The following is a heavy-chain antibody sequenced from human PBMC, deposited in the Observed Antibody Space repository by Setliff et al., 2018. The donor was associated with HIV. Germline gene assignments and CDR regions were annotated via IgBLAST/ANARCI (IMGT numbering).Heavy chain of an antibody. J-gene: IGHJ4*02. D-gene: IGHD2-15*01. Sequence: SETLSLTCAMYGDSFGDFYWNWIRQAPGKGLEWIVELNDRGHINYNPSLKSRVTISQDTSKRQFSLRMTSVTAADTAVYYCARLGSHCKNAFCPPYWGQGTLVTVSS. V-gene: IGHV4-34*01. CDR1: GDSFGDFY. CDR2: LNDRGHI. CDR3: ARLGSHCKNAFCPPY.